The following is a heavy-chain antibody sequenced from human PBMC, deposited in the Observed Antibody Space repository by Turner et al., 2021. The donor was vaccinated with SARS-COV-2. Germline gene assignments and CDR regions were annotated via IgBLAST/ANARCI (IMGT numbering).Heavy chain of an antibody. CDR2: LDSDGTNA. D-gene: IGHD2-15*01. Sequence: EEYLVQSGGGLVQPGGSMRLSCAASGFTFSSYWMHWVRQVPGKGLVCVSHLDSDGTNAAYADSVKGRFTISRDNTKNTLYLQMNSLRAEDTAVYFCAALAAPRDYWGQGTQVTVSS. CDR1: GFTFSSYW. J-gene: IGHJ4*02. V-gene: IGHV3-74*01. CDR3: AALAAPRDY.